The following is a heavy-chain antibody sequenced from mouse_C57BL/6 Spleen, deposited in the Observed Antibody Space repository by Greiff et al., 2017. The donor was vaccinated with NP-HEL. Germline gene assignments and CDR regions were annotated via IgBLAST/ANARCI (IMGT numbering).Heavy chain of an antibody. J-gene: IGHJ4*01. CDR2: ISSGSSTI. CDR3: ARQAMDY. CDR1: GFTFSDYG. V-gene: IGHV5-17*01. Sequence: EVQLVESGGGLVKPGGSLTLSCAASGFTFSDYGMHWVRQAPEKGLEWVAYISSGSSTIYSADTVKGRFTISRDNAKNTLFLQMTSLRSEDTAMYYCARQAMDYWGQGTSVTVSS.